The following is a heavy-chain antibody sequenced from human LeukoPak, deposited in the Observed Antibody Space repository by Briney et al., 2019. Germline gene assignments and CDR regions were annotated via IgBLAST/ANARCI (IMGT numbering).Heavy chain of an antibody. CDR3: ARDRVAARQWGYYYYMDV. CDR1: GFTFSDYY. Sequence: GGSLRLSCAASGFTFSDYYMSRIRQAPGKGLEWVANIKQDGSEKYYVGSVKGRFTISRDNAKNSLYLQMNSLRAEDTAVYYCARDRVAARQWGYYYYMDVWGKGTTVTVSS. D-gene: IGHD6-6*01. V-gene: IGHV3-7*01. CDR2: IKQDGSEK. J-gene: IGHJ6*03.